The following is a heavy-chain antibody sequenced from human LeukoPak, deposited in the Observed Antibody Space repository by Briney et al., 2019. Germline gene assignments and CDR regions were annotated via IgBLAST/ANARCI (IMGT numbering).Heavy chain of an antibody. D-gene: IGHD1-26*01. CDR2: INKDGGEK. CDR1: GFTFSSYW. V-gene: IGHV3-7*03. CDR3: VKDSPPRYSGSPPAY. J-gene: IGHJ4*02. Sequence: GRSLRLSCAASGFTFSSYWMSWVRQAPGKGLEWVANINKDGGEKYYVDSVKGRFTISRDNAKNSLYLQMNSLRADDTAVYYCVKDSPPRYSGSPPAYWGQGTLVTVSS.